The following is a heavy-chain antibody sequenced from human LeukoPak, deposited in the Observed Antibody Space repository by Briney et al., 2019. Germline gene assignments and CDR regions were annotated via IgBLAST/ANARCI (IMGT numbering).Heavy chain of an antibody. V-gene: IGHV4-30-4*01. CDR3: ARNSVRGVYGMDV. D-gene: IGHD3-10*02. J-gene: IGHJ6*04. CDR2: IYYSGST. CDR1: GGSISSGDYY. Sequence: PSQTLSLTCTVSGGSISSGDYYWSWIRQPPGKGLEWIGYIYYSGSTYYNPSLKSRVTISVDTSKNQSSLKLSSVTAADTAVYYCARNSVRGVYGMDVWGKGTTVTVSS.